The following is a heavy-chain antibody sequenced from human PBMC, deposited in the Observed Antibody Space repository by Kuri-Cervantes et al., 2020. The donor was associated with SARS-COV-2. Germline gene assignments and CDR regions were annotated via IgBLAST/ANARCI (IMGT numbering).Heavy chain of an antibody. J-gene: IGHJ4*02. CDR2: IYYSGST. CDR1: GGSIGSYY. Sequence: SETLSLTCTVSGGSIGSYYWSWIRQPPGKGLEWIGYIYYSGSTNYNPSLKSRVTISVDTSKNQFSLKLSSVIAADTAVYYCARGAIAAAAFDYWGQGTLVTVSS. V-gene: IGHV4-59*01. CDR3: ARGAIAAAAFDY. D-gene: IGHD6-13*01.